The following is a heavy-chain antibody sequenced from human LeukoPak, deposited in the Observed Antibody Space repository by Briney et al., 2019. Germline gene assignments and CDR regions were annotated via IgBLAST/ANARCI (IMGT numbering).Heavy chain of an antibody. CDR3: AGTIVGKWAIDY. Sequence: AGSLRHYCAATGFSVIRNYMTWVRHAPAKGLLWVSVIYSGGSTYYADSVKGRFTISRDNSKNTLYLQMNSLRAEDTAVYYCAGTIVGKWAIDYWGQGTLVTVSS. J-gene: IGHJ4*02. V-gene: IGHV3-53*01. D-gene: IGHD3-22*01. CDR1: GFSVIRNY. CDR2: IYSGGST.